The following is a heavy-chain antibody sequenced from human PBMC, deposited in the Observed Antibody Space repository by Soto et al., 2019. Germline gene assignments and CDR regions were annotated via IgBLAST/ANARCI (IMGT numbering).Heavy chain of an antibody. V-gene: IGHV4-39*01. CDR3: ARHPRSGRNFDY. Sequence: QLQLQESGPGLVKPSETLSLTCTVSGGSISSSSYYWGWIRQPPGKGLEWIGSIYYSGSTYYNPSLKSRLSISVDTSKNQFSLKLSSVTAADTAVCFCARHPRSGRNFDYWGQGTLVTVSS. CDR1: GGSISSSSYY. J-gene: IGHJ4*02. CDR2: IYYSGST. D-gene: IGHD2-15*01.